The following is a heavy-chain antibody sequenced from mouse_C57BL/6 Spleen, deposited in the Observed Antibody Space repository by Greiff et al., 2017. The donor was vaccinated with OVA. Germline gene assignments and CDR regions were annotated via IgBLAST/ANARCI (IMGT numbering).Heavy chain of an antibody. V-gene: IGHV1-39*01. CDR2: INPNYGTT. CDR1: GYSFTDYN. J-gene: IGHJ2*01. Sequence: VQLKESGPELVKPGASVKISCKASGYSFTDYNMNWVKQSHGKSLEWIGVINPNYGTTSYNQKFKGKATLTVDQSSSTAYMQLNSLTSEDSAVYYCARGIGYGSSTYYFDYWGQGTTLTVAS. D-gene: IGHD1-1*01. CDR3: ARGIGYGSSTYYFDY.